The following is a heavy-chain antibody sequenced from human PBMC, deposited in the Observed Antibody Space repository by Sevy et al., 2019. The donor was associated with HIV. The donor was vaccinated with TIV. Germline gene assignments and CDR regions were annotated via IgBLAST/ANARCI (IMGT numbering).Heavy chain of an antibody. J-gene: IGHJ4*02. V-gene: IGHV3-30*18. CDR3: AKSVTVGATKLFDY. CDR1: GFTFSSYG. D-gene: IGHD1-26*01. CDR2: ISYDGSNN. Sequence: GGSLRLSCAASGFTFSSYGMHWVRQAPGKGLEWVAVISYDGSNNYYADSVKGRFTISRDNSKNTLYLQMNSLRAEDTAVYYCAKSVTVGATKLFDYWGQGTLVTVSS.